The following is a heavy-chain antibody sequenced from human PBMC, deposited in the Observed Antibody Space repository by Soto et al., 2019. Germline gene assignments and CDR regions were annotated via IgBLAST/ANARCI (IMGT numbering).Heavy chain of an antibody. J-gene: IGHJ3*02. D-gene: IGHD5-12*01. V-gene: IGHV4-39*01. CDR3: AFREHSDYDSSFDM. CDR2: IYYSGNT. Sequence: QLQLQESGPGLVKPSETLPLTCTVSGGSISSSSYYWGWIRQPPGKGLDWIGSIYYSGNTYYNPSLSSRVTISVDTSKNQFSLKLSSVTAADTAMYYCAFREHSDYDSSFDMWGQGTMVTVSS. CDR1: GGSISSSSYY.